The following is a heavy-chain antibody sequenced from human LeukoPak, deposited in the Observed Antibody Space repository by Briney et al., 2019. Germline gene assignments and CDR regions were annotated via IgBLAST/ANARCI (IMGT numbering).Heavy chain of an antibody. J-gene: IGHJ4*02. CDR2: SDRDGVGR. Sequence: GGSLRLSCVGSSIRFTDHWMLWVRQVPGEPPAWVARSDRDGVGREYADSVKGRFTIPRDNARNTIHLERNRLKVEDTSIYYCVASRWSGVLDFWGRGTLVTVS. V-gene: IGHV3-74*01. CDR3: VASRWSGVLDF. D-gene: IGHD3-3*01. CDR1: SIRFTDHW.